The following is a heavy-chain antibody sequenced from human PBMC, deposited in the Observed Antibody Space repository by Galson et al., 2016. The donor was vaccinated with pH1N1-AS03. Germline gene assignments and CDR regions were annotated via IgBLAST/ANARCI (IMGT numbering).Heavy chain of an antibody. CDR3: AKEGSGSVSKFAFDI. Sequence: SLRLSCAAPGFIFSNHGMHWVRQAPGKGLEWVAVISSHGKIDYYADSVKGRFTVSRDNSNNTLYLQMDSLRAEDRAVYYGAKEGSGSVSKFAFDIWGQGTIVTVSS. J-gene: IGHJ3*02. CDR1: GFIFSNHG. V-gene: IGHV3-30*18. D-gene: IGHD3-10*01. CDR2: ISSHGKID.